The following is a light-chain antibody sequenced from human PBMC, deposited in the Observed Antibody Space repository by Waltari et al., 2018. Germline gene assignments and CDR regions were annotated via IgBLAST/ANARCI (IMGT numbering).Light chain of an antibody. CDR3: CSYAVSCAGV. CDR1: SSDVGGYNY. V-gene: IGLV2-11*01. CDR2: DVS. J-gene: IGLJ2*01. Sequence: QSALTQPRSVSGSPGQSVTISCTGTSSDVGGYNYVSWYQQHPGKAPKLMIYDVSKRPSGCADRFSGAKAGETASLTISGLQAEDEADDYCCSYAVSCAGVFGGGTKLTVL.